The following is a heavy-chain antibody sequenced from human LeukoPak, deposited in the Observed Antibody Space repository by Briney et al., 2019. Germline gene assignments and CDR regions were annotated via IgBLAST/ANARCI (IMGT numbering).Heavy chain of an antibody. Sequence: SETLSLTCAVYGGSFSGYYWSWIRQPPGKGLEWIGEINHSGSTNYNPSLKSRVTISVDTSKNQFSLKLSSVTAAVTAVYYCARGLRSGGSPWGQGTLVTVSS. CDR2: INHSGST. J-gene: IGHJ5*02. V-gene: IGHV4-34*01. CDR1: GGSFSGYY. D-gene: IGHD2-15*01. CDR3: ARGLRSGGSP.